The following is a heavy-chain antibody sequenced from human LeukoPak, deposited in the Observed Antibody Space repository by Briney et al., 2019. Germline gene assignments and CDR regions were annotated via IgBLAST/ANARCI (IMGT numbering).Heavy chain of an antibody. D-gene: IGHD6-19*01. Sequence: SETLSLTCAVYGGSFSGYYWSWIRQPPGKGLEWIGEINHSGSTNYNPSLKSRVTISVDTSKNQFSLKLSSVTAADTAVYYCARRSRPYSSGWYGYGAYYFDYWGQGTLVTVSS. J-gene: IGHJ4*02. CDR3: ARRSRPYSSGWYGYGAYYFDY. CDR2: INHSGST. CDR1: GGSFSGYY. V-gene: IGHV4-34*01.